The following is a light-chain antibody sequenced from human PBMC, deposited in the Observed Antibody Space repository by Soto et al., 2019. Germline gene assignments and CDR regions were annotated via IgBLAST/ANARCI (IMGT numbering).Light chain of an antibody. CDR2: DAS. CDR3: QKCDSLPI. V-gene: IGKV1-33*01. CDR1: HDITSY. Sequence: DIQMTQSPSSLSASVGDRVTITCQASHDITSYLNWYQHKPGKAPKLLIYDASIFEAGVPSRFSGSGSGTDFTFTISSLQPEDVATYYCQKCDSLPIFGPGTTVDFK. J-gene: IGKJ3*01.